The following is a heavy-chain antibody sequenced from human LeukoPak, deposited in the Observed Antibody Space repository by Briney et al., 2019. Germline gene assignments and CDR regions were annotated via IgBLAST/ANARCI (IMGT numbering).Heavy chain of an antibody. D-gene: IGHD2-8*01. Sequence: PGGSLRLYCAAYGFTFSSYSMNWVRQAPGKGLEWVSSLSSSSIYIYYADSVKGRFTMSRDNAKNSLYLQMNSLRVEDTAVYYCARQTAYCANGVCSYFDYWGQGILVTVSS. J-gene: IGHJ4*02. CDR1: GFTFSSYS. CDR3: ARQTAYCANGVCSYFDY. CDR2: LSSSSIYI. V-gene: IGHV3-21*01.